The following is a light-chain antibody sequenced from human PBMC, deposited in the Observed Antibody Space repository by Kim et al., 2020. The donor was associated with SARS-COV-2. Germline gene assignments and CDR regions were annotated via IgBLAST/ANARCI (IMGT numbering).Light chain of an antibody. Sequence: GQSITLSCTGTSSDIGRYKYVAWYQQHPGQAPKRMIYDVTKRPSGVSDRFSGSKSGNTASLTISGLQAEDEAGYYCISYTTSSTFVFGAGTKVTVL. J-gene: IGLJ1*01. V-gene: IGLV2-14*04. CDR1: SSDIGRYKY. CDR2: DVT. CDR3: ISYTTSSTFV.